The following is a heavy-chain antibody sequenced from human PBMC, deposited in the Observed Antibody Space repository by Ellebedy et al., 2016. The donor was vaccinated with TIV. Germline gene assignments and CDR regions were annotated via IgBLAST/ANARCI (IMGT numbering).Heavy chain of an antibody. CDR1: GGTFSSYA. D-gene: IGHD2/OR15-2a*01. Sequence: SVKVSXXASGGTFSSYAISWVRQAPGQGLEWMGRIIPILGIANYAQKFQGRVTITADKSTSTAYMELSSLRSEDTAVYYCELSAGGGYWGQGTLVTVSS. J-gene: IGHJ4*02. CDR3: ELSAGGGY. CDR2: IIPILGIA. V-gene: IGHV1-69*04.